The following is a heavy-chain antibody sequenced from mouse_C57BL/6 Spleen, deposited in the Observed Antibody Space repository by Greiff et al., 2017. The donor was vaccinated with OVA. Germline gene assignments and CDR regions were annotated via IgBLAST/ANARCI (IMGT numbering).Heavy chain of an antibody. V-gene: IGHV1-18*01. CDR3: ARSAAQATNAMDY. D-gene: IGHD3-2*02. CDR2: INPNNGGT. J-gene: IGHJ4*01. Sequence: VQLQQSGPELVKPGASVKIPCKASGYTFTDYNMDWVKQSNGKSLEWIGDINPNNGGTIYNQRFKGKATLTVDKSSSTAYMELRSLTSEDTAVYYCARSAAQATNAMDYWGQGTSVTVSS. CDR1: GYTFTDYN.